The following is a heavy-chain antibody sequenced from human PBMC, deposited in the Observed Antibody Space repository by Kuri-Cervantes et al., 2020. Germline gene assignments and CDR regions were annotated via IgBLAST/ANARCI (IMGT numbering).Heavy chain of an antibody. CDR1: GFTFSSFG. V-gene: IGHV3-30*18. CDR3: AKDGGAVAGPFDY. Sequence: LSLTCAASGFTFSSFGMHWVRQAPGKGLEWVAVISYDGSNKYYADSVEGRFTISRDNSKSTLYLQMNSLRAEDTAVYYCAKDGGAVAGPFDYWGQGTLVTVSS. CDR2: ISYDGSNK. J-gene: IGHJ4*02. D-gene: IGHD6-19*01.